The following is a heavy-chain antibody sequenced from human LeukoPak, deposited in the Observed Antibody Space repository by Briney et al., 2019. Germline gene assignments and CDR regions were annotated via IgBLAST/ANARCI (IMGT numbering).Heavy chain of an antibody. CDR3: AKDAIPQVSTKYDDYVWNGMDV. Sequence: GRSLRLSCAASGFTFDDYAMHWVRQGPGKGLEGVSGISWNRGNIGYADSVKGRFTISRDNAKNSLYLQMNSLRAEDTALYYCAKDAIPQVSTKYDDYVWNGMDVWGQGTTVTVSS. CDR2: ISWNRGNI. V-gene: IGHV3-9*01. D-gene: IGHD3-16*01. CDR1: GFTFDDYA. J-gene: IGHJ6*02.